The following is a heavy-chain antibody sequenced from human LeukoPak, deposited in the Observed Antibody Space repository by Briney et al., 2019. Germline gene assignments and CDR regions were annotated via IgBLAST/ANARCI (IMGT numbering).Heavy chain of an antibody. D-gene: IGHD2-2*01. V-gene: IGHV3-21*01. Sequence: GSLRLSCAASGFTFNTYSMNWARQAPGKGLEWVSSISDNSNYIYYSDSVEGRFTISRDNAKNSLYLQMNSLRVEDTAVYYCANHFACGSTSCPPFDSWGQGTLVTVSS. CDR1: GFTFNTYS. J-gene: IGHJ4*02. CDR3: ANHFACGSTSCPPFDS. CDR2: ISDNSNYI.